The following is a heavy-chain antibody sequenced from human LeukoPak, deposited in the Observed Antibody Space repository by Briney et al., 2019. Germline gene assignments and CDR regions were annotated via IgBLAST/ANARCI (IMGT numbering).Heavy chain of an antibody. CDR2: ISPYNGNT. V-gene: IGHV1-18*01. J-gene: IGHJ4*02. CDR1: GYTFTSYG. D-gene: IGHD3-22*01. Sequence: GASVKVSCKASGYTFTSYGISWVRQAPGQGLEWMGWISPYNGNTNYAQKLQGRVTMTTDTSTSTAYMELWSLRSDDTAVYYCARAHYYDSSGLIDYWGQGTLVTVSS. CDR3: ARAHYYDSSGLIDY.